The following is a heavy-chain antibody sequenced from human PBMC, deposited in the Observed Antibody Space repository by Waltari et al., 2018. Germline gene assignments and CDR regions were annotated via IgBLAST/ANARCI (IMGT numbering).Heavy chain of an antibody. V-gene: IGHV6-1*01. CDR1: GDRVSSHRSA. D-gene: IGHD3-16*01. CDR2: TYYRSKWYN. J-gene: IGHJ4*02. CDR3: ARTEPGGLFNS. Sequence: HVQLQQSGPGLVKPSQPLSLTCALSGDRVSSHRSALTCIRQSPSRGLEWLGRTYYRSKWYNDYAVSVKSRITINPDTSKNQFSLQLNSVTPEDTAVYYCARTEPGGLFNSWGQGTLVTVSS.